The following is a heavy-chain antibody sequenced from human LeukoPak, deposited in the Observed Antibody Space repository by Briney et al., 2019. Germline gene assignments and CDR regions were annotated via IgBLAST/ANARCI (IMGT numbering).Heavy chain of an antibody. CDR2: ISSSSSYI. D-gene: IGHD3-22*01. CDR3: ARAPRGDYYDSRGYFDY. Sequence: GGSLRLSCAASGFTFSSYNMNWVRQAPGKGLEWVSSISSSSSYIYYADSVKGRFTISRDNAENSLYLQMNSLRAEDTAVYYCARAPRGDYYDSRGYFDYWGQGTLVTVSS. CDR1: GFTFSSYN. V-gene: IGHV3-21*01. J-gene: IGHJ4*02.